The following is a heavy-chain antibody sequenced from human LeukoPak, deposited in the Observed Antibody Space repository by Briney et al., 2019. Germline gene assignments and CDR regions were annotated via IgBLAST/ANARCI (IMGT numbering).Heavy chain of an antibody. CDR3: ARGLTQYSSSWYSLNRGCWLDY. CDR2: INHSGST. J-gene: IGHJ4*02. D-gene: IGHD6-13*01. CDR1: GGSFSGYY. Sequence: SETLSHTCAVYGGSFSGYYWSWIRQPPGKGLEWIGEINHSGSTNYNPSLKSRVTISVDTSKNQFSLKLSSVTAADTAVYYCARGLTQYSSSWYSLNRGCWLDYWGQGTLVTVSS. V-gene: IGHV4-34*01.